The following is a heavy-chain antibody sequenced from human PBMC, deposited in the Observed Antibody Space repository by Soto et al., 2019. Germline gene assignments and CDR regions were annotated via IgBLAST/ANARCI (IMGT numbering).Heavy chain of an antibody. J-gene: IGHJ6*02. Sequence: EVQLVESGGGLVKPGGSLRLSCAASGFTFSSYSMNWVRQAPGKGLEWVSSISSRSSYIYYADSVKGRFTISRDNAKNSLYLPLNSLRAEDKDVYYCATPVVVTPIYYVLDVWGQGTTVTVSS. CDR3: ATPVVVTPIYYVLDV. CDR2: ISSRSSYI. D-gene: IGHD3-22*01. CDR1: GFTFSSYS. V-gene: IGHV3-21*01.